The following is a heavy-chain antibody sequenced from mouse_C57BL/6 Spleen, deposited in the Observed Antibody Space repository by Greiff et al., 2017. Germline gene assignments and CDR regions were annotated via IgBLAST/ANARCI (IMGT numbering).Heavy chain of an antibody. Sequence: QVQLKESGPGLVQPSQSLSITCTVSGFSLTSYGVHWVRQSPGKGLEWLGVIWSGGSTDYNAAFISRLSISKDNSKSQVFFKMNSLQADDTAIYYCASIYDGYYVAMDYWGQGTSVTVSS. J-gene: IGHJ4*01. CDR1: GFSLTSYG. V-gene: IGHV2-2*01. CDR3: ASIYDGYYVAMDY. D-gene: IGHD2-3*01. CDR2: IWSGGST.